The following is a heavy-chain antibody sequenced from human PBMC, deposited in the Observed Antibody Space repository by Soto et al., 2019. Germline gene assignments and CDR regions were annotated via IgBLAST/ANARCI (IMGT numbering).Heavy chain of an antibody. CDR3: AKDLYDFWSGYYSGLYYYYGMDV. CDR2: ISYDGSNK. CDR1: GFTFSSYG. V-gene: IGHV3-30*18. J-gene: IGHJ6*02. Sequence: PGGSLRLSCAASGFTFSSYGMHWVRQAPGKGLEWVAVISYDGSNKYYADSVKGRFTISRDNSKNTLYLQMNSLRAEDTAVYYCAKDLYDFWSGYYSGLYYYYGMDVWGQGTTVTVSS. D-gene: IGHD3-3*01.